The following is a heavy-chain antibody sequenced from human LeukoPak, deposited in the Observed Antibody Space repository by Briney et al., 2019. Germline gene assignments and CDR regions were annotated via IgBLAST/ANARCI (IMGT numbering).Heavy chain of an antibody. D-gene: IGHD6-6*01. V-gene: IGHV4-59*01. Sequence: PSETLSLTCTVSGGSISSYYWSWIRQPPGKGLEWIGYIYYSGSTNYNPSLKSRVTISVDTSKNQFSLKVSSVTAADTAVYYCAREGTARYYHGMDVWGQGITVTVSS. CDR1: GGSISSYY. CDR3: AREGTARYYHGMDV. J-gene: IGHJ6*02. CDR2: IYYSGST.